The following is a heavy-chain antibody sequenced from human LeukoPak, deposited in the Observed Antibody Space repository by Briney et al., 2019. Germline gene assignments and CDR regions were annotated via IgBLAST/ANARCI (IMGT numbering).Heavy chain of an antibody. CDR2: IYPRDGST. CDR3: ARDQEGFDY. Sequence: GASVKVSCKASGYTFTSNYIHWVRQAPGQGLEWKGMIYPRDGSTSYAQKFQGRVTVTRDTSTSTVHMELRGLRSEDTAVYYCARDQEGFDYWGQGTLVTVSS. CDR1: GYTFTSNY. V-gene: IGHV1-46*01. J-gene: IGHJ4*02.